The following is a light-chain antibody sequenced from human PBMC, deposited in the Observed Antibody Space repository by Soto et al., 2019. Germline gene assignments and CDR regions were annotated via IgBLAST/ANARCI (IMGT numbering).Light chain of an antibody. J-gene: IGLJ1*01. CDR2: EVS. V-gene: IGLV2-14*01. CDR3: SSFTSSRAYV. Sequence: ALTQPASVSGSPGQSITISCTGTSSDVGNYNYVSWYQQQSGKAPKLIIYEVSNRPSGVSNRFSGSKSGNTASLTISGLQAEDEADYYCSSFTSSRAYVFGIGTKVTVL. CDR1: SSDVGNYNY.